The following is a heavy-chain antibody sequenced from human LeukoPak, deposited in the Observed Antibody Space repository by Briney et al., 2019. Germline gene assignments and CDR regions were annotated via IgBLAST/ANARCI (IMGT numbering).Heavy chain of an antibody. CDR2: IIPIFGSA. CDR1: GGTFSSYP. V-gene: IGHV1-69*13. J-gene: IGHJ4*02. D-gene: IGHD1-26*01. Sequence: VKVSCKASGGTFSSYPISWVRQAPGQGLEWMGGIIPIFGSANYAQKFQGRVTMTRDTSISTAYMELSRLRSDDTAVYYCARDKGYSGSYSDYWGQETLVTVSS. CDR3: ARDKGYSGSYSDY.